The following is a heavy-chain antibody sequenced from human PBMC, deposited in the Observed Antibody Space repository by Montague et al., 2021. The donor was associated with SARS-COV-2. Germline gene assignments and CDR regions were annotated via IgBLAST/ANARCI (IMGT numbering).Heavy chain of an antibody. Sequence: SETLSLTCTVSGGSISGSTYLWDWIRQPPGKGLEWIASVYYSGSTYYNPSLRSRVTISADTSKNQSSLKVSSVTAADTAVYYCARLVGGNRGPYGMDVWGQGTTVAVSS. CDR2: VYYSGST. V-gene: IGHV4-39*01. J-gene: IGHJ6*02. CDR3: ARLVGGNRGPYGMDV. D-gene: IGHD3-16*01. CDR1: GGSISGSTYL.